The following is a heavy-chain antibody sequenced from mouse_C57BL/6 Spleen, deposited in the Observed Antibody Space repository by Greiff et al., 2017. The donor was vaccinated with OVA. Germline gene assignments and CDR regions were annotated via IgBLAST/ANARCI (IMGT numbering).Heavy chain of an antibody. D-gene: IGHD2-3*01. CDR2: IDPSDSET. V-gene: IGHV1-52*01. Sequence: QVQLQQPGAELVRPGSSVKLSCKASGYTFTSYWMHWVKQRPIQGLEWIGNIDPSDSETHYNQKFKDKATLTVDKSSSTAYMQLSSLTSEDSAVYYCARRVLYDGYYFDYWGQGTTLTVSS. CDR1: GYTFTSYW. J-gene: IGHJ2*01. CDR3: ARRVLYDGYYFDY.